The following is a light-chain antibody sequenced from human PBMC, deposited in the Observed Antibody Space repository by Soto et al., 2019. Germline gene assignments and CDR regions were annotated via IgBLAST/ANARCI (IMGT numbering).Light chain of an antibody. Sequence: VLTQSPGTLSSSPGERVTLSCRASQSVTSSYLAWYQQKPGQAPRLIIYGASSMATGIPERFSGSGSGTDFTLTISSLEPEDFAVYYCQQYGSSPLTFGQGTKVEIK. CDR3: QQYGSSPLT. V-gene: IGKV3-20*01. CDR2: GAS. CDR1: QSVTSSY. J-gene: IGKJ1*01.